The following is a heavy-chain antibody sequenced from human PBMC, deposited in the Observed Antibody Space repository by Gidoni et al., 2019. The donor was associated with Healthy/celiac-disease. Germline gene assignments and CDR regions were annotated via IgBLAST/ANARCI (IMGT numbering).Heavy chain of an antibody. D-gene: IGHD1-1*01. CDR1: GGTFSSYA. J-gene: IGHJ6*02. V-gene: IGHV1-69*01. CDR2: IIPIFGTA. CDR3: ASPGGTGANPSPYGMDV. Sequence: QVQLVQSGAEVKKPGSSVKVSCKASGGTFSSYAISWVRQAPGQGLEWMGGIIPIFGTANYAQKFQGRVTITADESTSTAYMELSSLRSEDTAVYYCASPGGTGANPSPYGMDVWGQGTTVTVSS.